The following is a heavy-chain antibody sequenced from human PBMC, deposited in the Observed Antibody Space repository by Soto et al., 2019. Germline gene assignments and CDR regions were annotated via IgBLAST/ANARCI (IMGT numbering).Heavy chain of an antibody. J-gene: IGHJ6*02. Sequence: SETLSLTCTVSGGSISSDNFFWSCIRQPPGEGLEWIGYIYYRGSTYYNPSLESRLTLLVDTSKNQFSLKLRSVTAADTAVYYCARVAIACPSSSCYNHYYYSLDVWGQGTTVTVSS. V-gene: IGHV4-30-4*01. CDR1: GGSISSDNFF. CDR3: ARVAIACPSSSCYNHYYYSLDV. D-gene: IGHD2-2*02. CDR2: IYYRGST.